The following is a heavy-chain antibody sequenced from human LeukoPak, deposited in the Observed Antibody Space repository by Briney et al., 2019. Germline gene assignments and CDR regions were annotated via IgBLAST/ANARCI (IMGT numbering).Heavy chain of an antibody. CDR3: TTDIASGITIFGVVIPSDY. Sequence: GGSLRLSCAASGFTFSNAWMSWVRQAPGKGLEWVGRIKSKTDGGTTDYAAPVKGRSTISRDDSKNTLYLQMNSLKTEDTAVYYCTTDIASGITIFGVVIPSDYWGQGTLVTVSS. CDR1: GFTFSNAW. CDR2: IKSKTDGGTT. V-gene: IGHV3-15*01. D-gene: IGHD3-3*01. J-gene: IGHJ4*02.